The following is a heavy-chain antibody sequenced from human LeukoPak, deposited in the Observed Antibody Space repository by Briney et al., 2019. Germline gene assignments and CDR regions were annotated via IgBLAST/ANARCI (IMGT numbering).Heavy chain of an antibody. CDR1: GGSISSSSYY. Sequence: SETLSLTCTVSGGSISSSSYYWGWIRQPPGKGLEWIGSIYYSGSTYYNPSLKSRVTISVDTSKNQFSLKLSSVTAADTAVYYCARRDYGDYETLIDYWGQGILVTVSS. J-gene: IGHJ4*02. CDR3: ARRDYGDYETLIDY. D-gene: IGHD4-17*01. V-gene: IGHV4-39*01. CDR2: IYYSGST.